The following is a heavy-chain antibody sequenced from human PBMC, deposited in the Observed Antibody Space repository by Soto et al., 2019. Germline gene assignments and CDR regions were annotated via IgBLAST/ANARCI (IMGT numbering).Heavy chain of an antibody. V-gene: IGHV3-11*01. CDR1: GFTFRDYY. CDR3: ARDPRTITMVRGLLNWFDP. J-gene: IGHJ5*02. CDR2: ISSSGSTI. D-gene: IGHD3-10*01. Sequence: GGALRLSCAASGFTFRDYYMSWIRQSPGKRLEWVSYISSSGSTIYYADSVKGRFTISRDNAKNSLYLQMNSLRAEDTAIYYCARDPRTITMVRGLLNWFDPWGQGTMLTL.